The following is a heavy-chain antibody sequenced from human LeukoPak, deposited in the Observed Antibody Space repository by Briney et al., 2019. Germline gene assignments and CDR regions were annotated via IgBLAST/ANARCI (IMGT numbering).Heavy chain of an antibody. CDR2: FYYTGST. V-gene: IGHV4-39*01. CDR1: GCSISSSGYY. CDR3: ARHSRSGYGDYESAFDI. J-gene: IGHJ3*02. Sequence: SETLSLTCIVSGCSISSSGYYWDWIRQPPGKGLGWIGNFYYTGSTYYNPSLKSRITISVDTSKNQFSLKLRSVTAADTAVYYCARHSRSGYGDYESAFDIWGQGTMVTVSS. D-gene: IGHD5-12*01.